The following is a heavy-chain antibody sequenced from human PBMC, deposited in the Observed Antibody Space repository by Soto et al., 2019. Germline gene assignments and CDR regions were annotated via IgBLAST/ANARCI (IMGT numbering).Heavy chain of an antibody. CDR2: VYYLGST. V-gene: IGHV4-59*01. Sequence: PSETLSLTCSVSGGSMSEYFWSWIRQSSERGLEWIGYVYYLGSTDYNPSLKSRVTISVDTSKRQFSLRLSSVTAADAAIYYCARDGYDGSGSPYPAYWGPGTQVTVSS. CDR3: ARDGYDGSGSPYPAY. CDR1: GGSMSEYF. J-gene: IGHJ4*02. D-gene: IGHD3-10*01.